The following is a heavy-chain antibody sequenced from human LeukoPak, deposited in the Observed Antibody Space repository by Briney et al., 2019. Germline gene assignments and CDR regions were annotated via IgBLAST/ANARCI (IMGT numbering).Heavy chain of an antibody. D-gene: IGHD6-13*01. CDR3: AGVYSSSWYWFDP. V-gene: IGHV1-69*05. Sequence: GASVKVSCKASGGTFSSYAISWVRQAPGQGLEWMGGIIPIFGTANYAQKFQGRVTITTDEFTSTAYMELSSLRSEDTAVYYCAGVYSSSWYWFDPWGQGTLVTVSS. CDR2: IIPIFGTA. J-gene: IGHJ5*02. CDR1: GGTFSSYA.